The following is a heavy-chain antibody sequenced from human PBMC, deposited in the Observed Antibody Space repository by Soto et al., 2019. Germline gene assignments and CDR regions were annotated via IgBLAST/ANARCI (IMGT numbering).Heavy chain of an antibody. CDR3: AKGSLLWFGESPSYFDY. CDR2: ITSSGGST. J-gene: IGHJ4*02. Sequence: EVQLLESGGGLGQPGGSLRLSCAASGFTFSNYAMTWVRQAPGKGLEWVSIITSSGGSTYYADSVKGRFTISRDNSKNTLYLQVYSLRAEDTAVYYCAKGSLLWFGESPSYFDYGGQGTLVTVSS. V-gene: IGHV3-23*01. CDR1: GFTFSNYA. D-gene: IGHD3-10*01.